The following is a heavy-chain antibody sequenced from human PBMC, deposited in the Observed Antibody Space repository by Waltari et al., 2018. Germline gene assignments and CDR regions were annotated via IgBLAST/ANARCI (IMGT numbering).Heavy chain of an antibody. J-gene: IGHJ4*02. Sequence: QVQLVQSGAEVKKPGASVKVSCKVSGYTLTELSMHWVRQAPGKGLEWMGGFDPEEGETNNVQKCQGRVTRTEDTATDTAYMELSSLRSEDTAVYYCATGDWGYWGQGTLVTVSS. CDR2: FDPEEGET. D-gene: IGHD7-27*01. V-gene: IGHV1-24*01. CDR3: ATGDWGY. CDR1: GYTLTELS.